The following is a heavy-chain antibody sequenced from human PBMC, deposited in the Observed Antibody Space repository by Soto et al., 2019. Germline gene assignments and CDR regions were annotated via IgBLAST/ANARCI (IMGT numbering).Heavy chain of an antibody. D-gene: IGHD2-15*01. CDR2: IYTSGST. CDR3: ARDEGVVAAANWFDP. J-gene: IGHJ5*02. Sequence: SETLALTCTVSGGSISSYYWSWIRQPAGKGLEWIGRIYTSGSTNYNPSLKSRVTMSVDTSKNQFSLKLSSVTAADTAVYYCARDEGVVAAANWFDPWGQGTLVTVSS. V-gene: IGHV4-4*07. CDR1: GGSISSYY.